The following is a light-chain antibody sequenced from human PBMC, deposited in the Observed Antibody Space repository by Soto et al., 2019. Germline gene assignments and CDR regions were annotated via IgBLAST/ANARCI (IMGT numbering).Light chain of an antibody. V-gene: IGKV1-5*03. Sequence: DIQMTQTPSTLSASVGDRVTITCRASQSISSWLAWYQQKPGKDPKLLIYKASSLESGVPSRFSGSGSGTEFTLTISILQPDDFATYYCQQYNSSPWTFGQGTKVEIK. CDR3: QQYNSSPWT. CDR2: KAS. J-gene: IGKJ1*01. CDR1: QSISSW.